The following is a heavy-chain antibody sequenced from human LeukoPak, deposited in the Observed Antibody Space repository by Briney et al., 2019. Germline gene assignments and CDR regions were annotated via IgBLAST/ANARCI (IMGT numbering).Heavy chain of an antibody. Sequence: GGSLRLSCTASGFTFSIYWMSWVRQAPGKGLGWVASIKEDGSEEHYVDSVKGRFTISRDNARNSVHVQMNSLRAVDTAVYFCARVRPGHYFDYWGQGALVTVSS. CDR3: ARVRPGHYFDY. CDR1: GFTFSIYW. V-gene: IGHV3-7*01. D-gene: IGHD6-6*01. CDR2: IKEDGSEE. J-gene: IGHJ4*02.